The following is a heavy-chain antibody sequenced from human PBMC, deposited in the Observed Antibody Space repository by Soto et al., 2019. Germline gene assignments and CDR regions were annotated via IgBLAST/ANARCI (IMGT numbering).Heavy chain of an antibody. D-gene: IGHD1-26*01. CDR2: IHYSGGT. CDR3: ARVLYSGSYSEGLGFYY. J-gene: IGHJ4*02. CDR1: GGSISPYF. Sequence: SDTLSFACTVSGGSISPYFWSWIRQPPGKGVQFIGYIHYSGGTNYNPSLKSRVTMSVDTSKNQFSLKMNSVTAADTAVYYCARVLYSGSYSEGLGFYYWGKGTLDPVS. V-gene: IGHV4-59*07.